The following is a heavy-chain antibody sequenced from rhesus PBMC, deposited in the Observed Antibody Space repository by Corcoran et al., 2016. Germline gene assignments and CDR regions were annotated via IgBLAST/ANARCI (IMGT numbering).Heavy chain of an antibody. Sequence: QVQLQESGPGLVKPSETLSLTCAVSGGSFSGYFWGWVRRPPGKGLEWIGYIGGSSGSTDYKSSLKSRVTISTDTSKNQFSLKLNSVTAADTAVYYCARDRGNYVRFDVWGPGVLVTVSS. J-gene: IGHJ5-1*01. CDR3: ARDRGNYVRFDV. CDR1: GGSFSGYF. D-gene: IGHD1-44*01. V-gene: IGHV4-165*01. CDR2: IGGSSGST.